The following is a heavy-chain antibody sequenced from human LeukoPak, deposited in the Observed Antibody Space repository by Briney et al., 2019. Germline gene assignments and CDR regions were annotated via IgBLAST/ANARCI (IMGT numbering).Heavy chain of an antibody. V-gene: IGHV3-7*01. J-gene: IGHJ4*02. CDR2: IKQDGSEK. CDR1: GFTFGNFW. CDR3: ARVLRGVTLLFDY. Sequence: GGSLRLSCAASGFTFGNFWMHWVRQAPGKGLEWVANIKQDGSEKYYVDSVKGRFTISRNNAKNSLYLQMNSLRAEDTAVYYCARVLRGVTLLFDYWGQGTLVTVSS. D-gene: IGHD1-26*01.